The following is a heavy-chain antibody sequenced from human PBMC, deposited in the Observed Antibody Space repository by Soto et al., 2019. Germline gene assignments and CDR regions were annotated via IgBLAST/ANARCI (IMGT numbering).Heavy chain of an antibody. CDR3: ARVRGYGSGGSCRDYYYYGMDV. CDR2: IWYDGSNK. CDR1: GFTFSSYG. J-gene: IGHJ6*02. V-gene: IGHV3-33*01. Sequence: QVQLVESGGGVVQPGRSLRLSCAASGFTFSSYGMHWVRQAPGKGLEWMAVIWYDGSNKYYADSVKGRFTISRDNSKNTLYLQMDSLRAEDAAVYYCARVRGYGSGGSCRDYYYYGMDVWGQGTAVTVSS. D-gene: IGHD2-15*01.